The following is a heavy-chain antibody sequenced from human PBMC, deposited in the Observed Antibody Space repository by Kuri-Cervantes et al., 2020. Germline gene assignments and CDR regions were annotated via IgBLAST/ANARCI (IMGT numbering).Heavy chain of an antibody. Sequence: GSLRLSCAVSGGSISSSNWWSWVRQPPGKGLEWIGEIYHSGSTNYNPSLKSRVTISVDTSKNQFSLKLSSVTAADTAVYYCARDTIWFGELARFDPWGQGTLVTVSS. CDR3: ARDTIWFGELARFDP. CDR2: IYHSGST. V-gene: IGHV4-4*02. D-gene: IGHD3-10*01. CDR1: GGSISSSNW. J-gene: IGHJ5*02.